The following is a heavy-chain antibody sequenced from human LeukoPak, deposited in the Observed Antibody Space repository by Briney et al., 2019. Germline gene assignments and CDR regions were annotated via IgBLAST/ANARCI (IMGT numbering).Heavy chain of an antibody. Sequence: GGSLRLSCAASGFTFRTSWISWVRPAPGKGLEWVADLHPDGSSTTYYVDSVKGRFTVSRDNAENSAYLQMNNLRVEDTAIYYCARDPHYGALDYWGQGILVTVSS. V-gene: IGHV3-7*01. D-gene: IGHD4-17*01. CDR2: LHPDGSSTT. J-gene: IGHJ4*02. CDR1: GFTFRTSW. CDR3: ARDPHYGALDY.